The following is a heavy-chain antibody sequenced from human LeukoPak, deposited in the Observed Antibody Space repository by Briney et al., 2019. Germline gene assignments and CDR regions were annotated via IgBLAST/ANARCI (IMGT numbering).Heavy chain of an antibody. J-gene: IGHJ6*03. D-gene: IGHD1-7*01. CDR3: AKRRGLELLYYYYMDV. CDR1: GFTFSTYN. V-gene: IGHV3-23*01. CDR2: MTTSSGTT. Sequence: GGCLRLSCAASGFTFSTYNMIWVRQAPGKGLEWVSYMTTSSGTTYYADSVKGRFTISRDNSKNTLYLQMNSLRAEDTAVYYCAKRRGLELLYYYYMDVWGKGTTVTVSS.